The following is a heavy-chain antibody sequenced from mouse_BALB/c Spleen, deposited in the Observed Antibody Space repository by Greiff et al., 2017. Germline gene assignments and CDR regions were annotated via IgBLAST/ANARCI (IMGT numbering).Heavy chain of an antibody. Sequence: EVNLVESGGGLVKPGGSLKLSCAASGFTFSSYAMSWVRQTPEKRLEWVATISSGGSYTYYPDSVKGRFTISRDNAKNTLYLQMSSLRSEDTAMYYCARGDGNYHMDAMDYWGQGTSVTVSS. D-gene: IGHD2-1*01. CDR3: ARGDGNYHMDAMDY. CDR1: GFTFSSYA. J-gene: IGHJ4*01. V-gene: IGHV5-9-3*01. CDR2: ISSGGSYT.